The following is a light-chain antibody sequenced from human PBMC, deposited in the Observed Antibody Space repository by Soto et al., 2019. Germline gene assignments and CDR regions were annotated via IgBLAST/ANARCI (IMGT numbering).Light chain of an antibody. CDR2: EVD. V-gene: IGLV2-8*01. J-gene: IGLJ1*01. CDR3: TSYTSSSTLDV. CDR1: GSDVGAYKY. Sequence: QSALTQPPSASGSPGQSLTISCAGTGSDVGAYKYVSWYQQHPGKAPKLIIYEVDKRPSGVPDRFSGSKSGNTASLTVSGLQAEDEADYFCTSYTSSSTLDVFGTGTKVTV.